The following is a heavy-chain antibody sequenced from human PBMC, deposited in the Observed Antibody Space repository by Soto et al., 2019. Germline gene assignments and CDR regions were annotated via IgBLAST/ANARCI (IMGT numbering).Heavy chain of an antibody. V-gene: IGHV3-53*01. J-gene: IGHJ6*02. Sequence: GGSLRLSCAASVFTFSTNYRTWVRQTPGKGLEWVSIIYSNGNTYYADSVKGRFTISRDNSKNTLYLQMNSLRVDDTAVYYCVVEDLGMEVWGQGTTVTVSS. D-gene: IGHD2-15*01. CDR2: IYSNGNT. CDR1: VFTFSTNY. CDR3: VVEDLGMEV.